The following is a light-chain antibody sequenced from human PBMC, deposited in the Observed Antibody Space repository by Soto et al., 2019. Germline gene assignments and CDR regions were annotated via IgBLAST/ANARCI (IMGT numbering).Light chain of an antibody. CDR2: GAS. V-gene: IGKV3-20*01. Sequence: EIVLTQSPGTLSLSPGERATLSCRASQSVSSSYLAWYQQKPGQAPRLLIYGASSRATGIPDRFSGSWSGTDFTLTSNRLEHEDFAVYFCQQYGSSSVTFGQGTKLEIK. CDR1: QSVSSSY. CDR3: QQYGSSSVT. J-gene: IGKJ2*01.